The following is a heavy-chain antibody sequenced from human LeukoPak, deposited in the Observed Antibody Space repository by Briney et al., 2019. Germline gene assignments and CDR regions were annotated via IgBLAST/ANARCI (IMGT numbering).Heavy chain of an antibody. Sequence: GASVKVSCKASGYTFTSYYMHWVRQAPGQGLEWMGIINPSGGSTSYAQKFQGRVTMTRDMSTSTVYMELSSLRSEDTAVYYCARGGSYYYDSSGPFDPWGQGTLVTVSS. D-gene: IGHD3-22*01. CDR3: ARGGSYYYDSSGPFDP. CDR2: INPSGGST. CDR1: GYTFTSYY. J-gene: IGHJ5*02. V-gene: IGHV1-46*01.